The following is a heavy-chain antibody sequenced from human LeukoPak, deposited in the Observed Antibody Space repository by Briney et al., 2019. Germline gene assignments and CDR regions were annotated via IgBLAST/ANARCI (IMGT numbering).Heavy chain of an antibody. J-gene: IGHJ4*02. CDR3: AKSRGGTTIYAFDD. D-gene: IGHD1-7*01. V-gene: IGHV4-59*08. Sequence: SETLSLTCSVSGDSISSYYWSWIRQPPGKGLEWIGCVHYSGSTNYNPSLESRLTISVDTSWNQFSLELTSVTAADTAVYYCAKSRGGTTIYAFDDWGQGILVTVSS. CDR1: GDSISSYY. CDR2: VHYSGST.